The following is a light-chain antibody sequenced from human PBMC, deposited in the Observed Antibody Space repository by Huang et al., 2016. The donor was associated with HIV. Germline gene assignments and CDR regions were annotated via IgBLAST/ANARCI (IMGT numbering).Light chain of an antibody. J-gene: IGKJ2*01. V-gene: IGKV3-15*01. CDR3: QQYNSWPPYT. Sequence: EIVMTQSPATLSVSPGERATLSCRASQSVSPNLAWYQQKPGQAPRLLIYHVSTRATGIPARFSGSGSGSGTEFTLTISSLQSEDFAVYYCQQYNSWPPYTFGQGTKLEIK. CDR1: QSVSPN. CDR2: HVS.